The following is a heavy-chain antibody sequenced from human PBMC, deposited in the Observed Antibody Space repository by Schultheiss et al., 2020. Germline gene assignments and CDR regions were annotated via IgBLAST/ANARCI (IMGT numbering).Heavy chain of an antibody. J-gene: IGHJ4*02. CDR2: IYSDGNT. CDR1: GFTVSSNY. Sequence: GGSLRLSCAASGFTVSSNYMSWVRQAPGKGLEWVSVIYSDGNTYYADSVKGRFTISRDSSKNTVYLQMNSLRVDDTAVYYCARLGSGWAIDYWGQGTLVTVSS. V-gene: IGHV3-66*01. D-gene: IGHD6-19*01. CDR3: ARLGSGWAIDY.